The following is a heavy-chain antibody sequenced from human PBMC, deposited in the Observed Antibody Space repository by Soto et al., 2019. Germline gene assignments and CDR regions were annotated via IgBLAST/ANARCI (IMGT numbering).Heavy chain of an antibody. Sequence: GGSLRLSCAASGFTFSSYGMHWVRQAPGKGLEWVAVIWYDGSNKYYADSVKGRFTISRDNSKNTLYLQMNSLRVEDTAVYHCARGKSEDLSAFDIWGQGTMVTVSS. CDR2: IWYDGSNK. D-gene: IGHD2-15*01. J-gene: IGHJ3*02. CDR3: ARGKSEDLSAFDI. CDR1: GFTFSSYG. V-gene: IGHV3-33*01.